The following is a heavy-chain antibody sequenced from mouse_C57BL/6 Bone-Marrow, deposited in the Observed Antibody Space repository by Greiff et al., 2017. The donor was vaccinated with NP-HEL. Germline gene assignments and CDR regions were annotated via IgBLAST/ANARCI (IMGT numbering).Heavy chain of an antibody. J-gene: IGHJ2*01. CDR3: ARGATAGVYFDY. CDR2: IDPATGNT. D-gene: IGHD1-2*01. CDR1: GFTFTNTY. Sequence: VQLQQSVAELVRPGASVKLSCTASGFTFTNTYMHWVQQRPEKGLEWIGRIDPATGNTKYASKFQGKATLTADTSSNTAYLQLSSLTAEDTAIYYCARGATAGVYFDYWGQGTTLTVSS. V-gene: IGHV14-3*01.